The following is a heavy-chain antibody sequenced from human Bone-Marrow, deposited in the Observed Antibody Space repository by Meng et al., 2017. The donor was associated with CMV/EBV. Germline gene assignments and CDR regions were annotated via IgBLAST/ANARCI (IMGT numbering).Heavy chain of an antibody. Sequence: FTFSTYWMHWVRQTPGKGLVWVSHINDDGTSPAYADSVKGRFTISRDNAKNTLFLQMNSLRAEDTAVYYCARDGESDFSDSSGHTFSYWGRGTLVTVSS. V-gene: IGHV3-74*03. J-gene: IGHJ4*02. CDR3: ARDGESDFSDSSGHTFSY. CDR2: INDDGTSP. D-gene: IGHD3-22*01. CDR1: FTFSTYW.